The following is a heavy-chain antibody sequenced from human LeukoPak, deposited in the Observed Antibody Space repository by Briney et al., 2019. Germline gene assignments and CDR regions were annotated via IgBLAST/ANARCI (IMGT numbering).Heavy chain of an antibody. J-gene: IGHJ6*02. CDR2: ISAYNGNT. Sequence: ASVKVSCKAPGYTFTSYGISWVRQAPGQGLEWMGWISAYNGNTNYAQKLQGRVTMTTDTSTSTAYMELRSLRSDDTAVYYCARYCSSTSCYPRYGMDVWGQGTTVTVSS. CDR3: ARYCSSTSCYPRYGMDV. D-gene: IGHD2-2*01. V-gene: IGHV1-18*01. CDR1: GYTFTSYG.